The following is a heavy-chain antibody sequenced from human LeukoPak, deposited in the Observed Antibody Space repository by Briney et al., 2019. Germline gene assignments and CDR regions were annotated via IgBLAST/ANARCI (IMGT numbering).Heavy chain of an antibody. Sequence: GASVKVSCKASGYTFTSYDINWVRQAPGQGLEWMGWISAYNGNTNYAQKLQGRVTMTTDTSTSTAYMELRSLRSDDTAVYYCARVSKYCSGGSCYFLTPPDYWGQGTLVTVSS. CDR1: GYTFTSYD. CDR3: ARVSKYCSGGSCYFLTPPDY. J-gene: IGHJ4*02. V-gene: IGHV1-18*01. D-gene: IGHD2-15*01. CDR2: ISAYNGNT.